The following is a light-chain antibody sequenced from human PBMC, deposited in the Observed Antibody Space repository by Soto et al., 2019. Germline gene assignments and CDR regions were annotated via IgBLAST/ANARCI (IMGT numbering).Light chain of an antibody. CDR2: AAS. Sequence: DIQLTQSPSSLSASVGDRVTITCRASQSIRSYLNWYQQKPGKAPKLLIYAASSLQTGVSSRFSGSGSGTDFTLTISNLQPEDCATYYCQQTSSTPTFGGGNKVEIK. CDR3: QQTSSTPT. CDR1: QSIRSY. V-gene: IGKV1-39*01. J-gene: IGKJ4*01.